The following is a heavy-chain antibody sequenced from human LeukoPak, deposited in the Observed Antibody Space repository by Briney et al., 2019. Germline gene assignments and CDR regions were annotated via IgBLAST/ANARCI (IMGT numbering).Heavy chain of an antibody. J-gene: IGHJ4*02. CDR1: GESFTDYF. Sequence: SETLSLTCAVYGESFTDYFWSWVRQPPGKGLEWIGEINHSGSTNYNPSLKSRVTISVDTSKNQFSLKLSSVTAADTAVYYCARRQRSATTVHFDYWGQGTLVTVSS. CDR2: INHSGST. CDR3: ARRQRSATTVHFDY. V-gene: IGHV4-34*01. D-gene: IGHD4-17*01.